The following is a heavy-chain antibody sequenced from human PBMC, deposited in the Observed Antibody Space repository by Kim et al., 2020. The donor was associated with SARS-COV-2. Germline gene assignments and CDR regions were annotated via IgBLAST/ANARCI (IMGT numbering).Heavy chain of an antibody. CDR3: ARGYCSGGSCYYSPPFDY. D-gene: IGHD2-15*01. Sequence: KGRFTISRDNAKNTLYLQMNSLRAEDTAVYYCARGYCSGGSCYYSPPFDYWGQGTLVTVSS. J-gene: IGHJ4*02. V-gene: IGHV3-74*01.